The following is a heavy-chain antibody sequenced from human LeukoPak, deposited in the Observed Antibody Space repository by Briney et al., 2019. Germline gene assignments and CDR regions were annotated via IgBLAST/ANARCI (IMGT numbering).Heavy chain of an antibody. V-gene: IGHV4-59*12. CDR3: ARDGTSGSGSLPY. CDR1: GVSISSYY. Sequence: ASETLSLTCTVSGVSISSYYWSWIRQPPGKGLEWIGYIYYSGSTNYNPSLKSRVTISLDTSKNQFSLKLSSVTAADTAVYYCARDGTSGSGSLPYWGQGTLVTVSS. CDR2: IYYSGST. J-gene: IGHJ4*02. D-gene: IGHD1-26*01.